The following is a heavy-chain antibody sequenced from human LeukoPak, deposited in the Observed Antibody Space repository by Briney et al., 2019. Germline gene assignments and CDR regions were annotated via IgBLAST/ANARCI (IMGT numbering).Heavy chain of an antibody. Sequence: GGSLRLSCAASGFTFSSYSMNWVRQAPGKGLEWVSSISSSSSYIYYADSVKGRFTISRDNAKNSLYLQMNGLRAEDTAVYYCARGAYYGSGSYYKTWGQGTLVTVSS. CDR3: ARGAYYGSGSYYKT. CDR2: ISSSSSYI. CDR1: GFTFSSYS. D-gene: IGHD3-10*01. J-gene: IGHJ5*02. V-gene: IGHV3-21*01.